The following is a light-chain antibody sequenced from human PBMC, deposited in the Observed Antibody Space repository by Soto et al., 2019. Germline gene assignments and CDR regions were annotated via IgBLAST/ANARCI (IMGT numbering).Light chain of an antibody. CDR3: SSYRRGSTYV. CDR2: DVT. J-gene: IGLJ1*01. V-gene: IGLV2-14*03. CDR1: SSDVGGYNY. Sequence: QSVLTQPASVSGSPGQSITVSCTGTSSDVGGYNYVSWYQQHPGKAPRLLIYDVTNRPSGVSNRFSGSKSGNTASLTISGLQAKDEADYYCSSYRRGSTYVFGTGTTVTVL.